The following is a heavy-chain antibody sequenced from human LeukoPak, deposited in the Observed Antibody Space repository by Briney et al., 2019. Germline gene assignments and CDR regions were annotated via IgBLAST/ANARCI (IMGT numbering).Heavy chain of an antibody. D-gene: IGHD6-13*01. CDR2: INAGNGNT. CDR3: ARGKRSSPPLFDY. J-gene: IGHJ4*02. Sequence: ASVKVSCKASGYTFTSYAMHWVRQAPGQRLEWMGWINAGNGNTKYSQKFQGRVTITRDTSASTAYMELSSLRSGDTAVYYCARGKRSSPPLFDYWGQGTLVTVSS. V-gene: IGHV1-3*01. CDR1: GYTFTSYA.